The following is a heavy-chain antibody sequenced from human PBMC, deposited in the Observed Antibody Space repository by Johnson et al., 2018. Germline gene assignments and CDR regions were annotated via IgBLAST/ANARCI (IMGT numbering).Heavy chain of an antibody. V-gene: IGHV3-23*04. CDR1: GFTFSNFA. Sequence: EVQLVESGGGLVQPGGSLRLSCAASGFTFSNFAMSWVRQTPGKGLEFVSAITATGIGTYYVDSVKGRFTIYRDNSKNTVYLQMNSLRAEDTAMYYCTKDHVCSGGSCYADYFQHWGQGTLVTVSS. CDR3: TKDHVCSGGSCYADYFQH. D-gene: IGHD2-15*01. CDR2: ITATGIGT. J-gene: IGHJ1*01.